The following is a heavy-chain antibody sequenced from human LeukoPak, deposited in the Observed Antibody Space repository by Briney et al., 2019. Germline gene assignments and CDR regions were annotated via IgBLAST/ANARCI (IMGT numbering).Heavy chain of an antibody. J-gene: IGHJ5*02. Sequence: ASVKVSCKASGYTFTTYYMHWVRQAPGQGLEWMGIINPIGASTTYAQKFQDRVTITRDMSTSTVYMELSSLRSEDTAVYYCARSYKWFGETLPQRKYNWFDPWGQGTLVTVSS. CDR1: GYTFTTYY. CDR2: INPIGAST. V-gene: IGHV1-46*01. D-gene: IGHD3-10*01. CDR3: ARSYKWFGETLPQRKYNWFDP.